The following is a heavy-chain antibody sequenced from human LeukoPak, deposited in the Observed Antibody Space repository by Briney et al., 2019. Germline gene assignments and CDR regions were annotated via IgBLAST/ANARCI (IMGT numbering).Heavy chain of an antibody. V-gene: IGHV1-69*06. CDR1: GYSFTGYY. CDR2: IIPLFGTT. CDR3: ARAPYGDYSGDYYYYMDV. Sequence: ASVKVSCKASGYSFTGYYMHWVRQAPGQGLECMGGIIPLFGTTNYAQKFQGRVTITADTSTSTAYMELSSLRSDDTAVYYCARAPYGDYSGDYYYYMDVWGKGTTVTVSS. D-gene: IGHD4-17*01. J-gene: IGHJ6*03.